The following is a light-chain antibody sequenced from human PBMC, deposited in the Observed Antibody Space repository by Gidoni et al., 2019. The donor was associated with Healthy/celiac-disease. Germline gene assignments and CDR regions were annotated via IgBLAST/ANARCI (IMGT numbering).Light chain of an antibody. Sequence: DIQLTQSPSSLSASVGDRVTITCRASQSISSYLNWYQQKPGKAPKLLIYAAASLQSGVPSRFSGSGSGTDCTLTISSLKPEDVATDYCQQSYSTPQRTFGQGTKVEIK. V-gene: IGKV1-39*01. CDR2: AAA. CDR1: QSISSY. J-gene: IGKJ1*01. CDR3: QQSYSTPQRT.